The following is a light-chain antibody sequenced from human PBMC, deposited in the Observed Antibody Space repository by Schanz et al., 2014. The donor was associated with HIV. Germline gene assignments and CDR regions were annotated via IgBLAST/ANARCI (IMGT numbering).Light chain of an antibody. Sequence: QSALTQPASVSGSPGQSITISCTGTNSDIGAHKYVSWYQQHPGKAPKLIIYDVTNRPSGVSDRFSGSKSGNTASLTISGLQAEDEADYYCSSYAGSNNLVVFGGGTKLTVL. CDR3: SSYAGSNNLVV. J-gene: IGLJ2*01. CDR1: NSDIGAHKY. V-gene: IGLV2-14*03. CDR2: DVT.